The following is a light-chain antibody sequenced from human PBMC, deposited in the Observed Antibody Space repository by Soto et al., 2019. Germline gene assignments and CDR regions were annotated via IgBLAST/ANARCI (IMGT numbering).Light chain of an antibody. J-gene: IGLJ1*01. CDR3: RSYTSTTSSTV. CDR1: SSDVGGNKY. V-gene: IGLV2-14*01. CDR2: DVS. Sequence: QSALTQPASVSGSPGQSITISCTGTSSDVGGNKYVSWYQQHPGKSPKLIIYDVSNRASGVSDRFSGSKSGNTASLTISGLQAEDEADYYCRSYTSTTSSTVFGPGTKVTVL.